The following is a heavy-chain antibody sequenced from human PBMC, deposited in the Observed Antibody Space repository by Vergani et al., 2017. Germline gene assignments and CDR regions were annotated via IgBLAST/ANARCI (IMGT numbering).Heavy chain of an antibody. Sequence: EVQLLESGGGLVQPGGSLRLSCAASGFTFSSYAMSWVRQAPGKGLEWVSYISSSGSTKYYADSVKGRFTISRDNAKNSLYLQMNSLRAEDTAVYYCARNACDYVWGSYLAEYYFYYWGQASLVTVSS. J-gene: IGHJ4*02. V-gene: IGHV3-48*03. CDR2: ISSSGSTK. D-gene: IGHD3-16*02. CDR1: GFTFSSYA. CDR3: ARNACDYVWGSYLAEYYFYY.